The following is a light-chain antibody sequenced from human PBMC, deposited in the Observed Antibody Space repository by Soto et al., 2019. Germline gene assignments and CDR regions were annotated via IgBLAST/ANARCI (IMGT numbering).Light chain of an antibody. J-gene: IGLJ1*01. V-gene: IGLV2-8*01. Sequence: QSALTQPPSASGSPGQSVAISCTGTSSDIGGYNFVSWYQQHPGKAPKLMIYEVTKRPSGVPDRFSGSKSGNTATLIVSGLQPEDEADYYCSSHVGSNNPYVFGTGTKLTVL. CDR2: EVT. CDR1: SSDIGGYNF. CDR3: SSHVGSNNPYV.